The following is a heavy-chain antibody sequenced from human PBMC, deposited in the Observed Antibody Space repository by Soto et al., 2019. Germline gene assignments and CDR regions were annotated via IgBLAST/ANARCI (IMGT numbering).Heavy chain of an antibody. CDR3: ARDRNDYMDRSSNV. CDR2: IYYSGST. CDR1: GGSISSGGYY. V-gene: IGHV4-31*03. J-gene: IGHJ6*02. Sequence: SETLSLTCTVSGGSISSGGYYWSWIRQHPGKGLEWIGYIYYSGSTYYNPSLKSRVTISVDTSKNQFSLKLSSVTAADTAVYYCARDRNDYMDRSSNVWGQGTTVTVSS. D-gene: IGHD4-4*01.